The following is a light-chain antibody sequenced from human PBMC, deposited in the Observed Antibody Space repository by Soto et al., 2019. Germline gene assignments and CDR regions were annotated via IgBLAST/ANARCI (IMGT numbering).Light chain of an antibody. CDR3: QQRSNWPPEVT. Sequence: EIVLTQSPDTLSLSPGERATLSCRASQSVSSSLAWYQQKPGKAPRLLIYDASKRATGIPARFSGSGSGTDFTLTISSLEPEDFAVYYCQQRSNWPPEVTFGPGTKVDIK. V-gene: IGKV3-11*01. CDR1: QSVSSS. J-gene: IGKJ3*01. CDR2: DAS.